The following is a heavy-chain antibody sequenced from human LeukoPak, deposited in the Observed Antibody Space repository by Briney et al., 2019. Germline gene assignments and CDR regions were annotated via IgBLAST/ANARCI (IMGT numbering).Heavy chain of an antibody. Sequence: SESLSLTCTVSGDSISDINHYWGWLRQPPGKELEWIVNIYYTRRNSYNPSLKSRFTISKYTSKNQFSLKLSSLTTAAPAVYYCARHGPTDLWSGYQFDSWGQGTLITVSS. CDR1: GDSISDINHY. CDR3: ARHGPTDLWSGYQFDS. V-gene: IGHV4-39*01. CDR2: IYYTRRN. J-gene: IGHJ4*02. D-gene: IGHD3-3*01.